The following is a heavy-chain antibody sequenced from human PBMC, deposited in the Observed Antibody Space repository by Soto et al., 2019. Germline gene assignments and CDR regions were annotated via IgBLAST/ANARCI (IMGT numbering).Heavy chain of an antibody. CDR1: GFTFSSYG. Sequence: GGSLRLSCAASGFTFSSYGMHWVRQAPGKGLEWVAVIWYDGSKKYYADSVKGRFTISRDNSKNTLYLQMNSLRAEDTAVYYCAKDRGAIRWSEEHSHFDYWGQGNLVTVSS. V-gene: IGHV3-30*02. CDR2: IWYDGSKK. CDR3: AKDRGAIRWSEEHSHFDY. D-gene: IGHD4-17*01. J-gene: IGHJ4*02.